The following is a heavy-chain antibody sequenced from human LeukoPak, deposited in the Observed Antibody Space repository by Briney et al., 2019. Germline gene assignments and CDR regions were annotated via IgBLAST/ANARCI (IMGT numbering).Heavy chain of an antibody. CDR1: GFTFSSYA. CDR2: ILPGGGDT. J-gene: IGHJ4*02. D-gene: IGHD6-13*01. CDR3: AKAWPAAGTFDS. Sequence: PGGSLRLSCAASGFTFSSYAMTWVRQAPGKGLEWVSTILPGGGDTYHADSVKGRFTISRDTSKNTLYLQMNTLRVEDTAVYYCAKAWPAAGTFDSWGQGSLVTVSS. V-gene: IGHV3-23*01.